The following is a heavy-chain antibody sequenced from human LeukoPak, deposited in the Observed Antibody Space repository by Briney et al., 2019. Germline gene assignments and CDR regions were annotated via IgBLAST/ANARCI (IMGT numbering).Heavy chain of an antibody. Sequence: SVKVSCKASRGTFSSYAISWVRQAPGQGLEWMGGIIPIFGTANYAQKFQGRVTITADESTSTAYMELSSLRSEDTAVYYCASGEDIVVVPAAMDYYYYYMDVWGKGTTVTVSS. V-gene: IGHV1-69*13. CDR3: ASGEDIVVVPAAMDYYYYYMDV. J-gene: IGHJ6*03. D-gene: IGHD2-2*01. CDR2: IIPIFGTA. CDR1: RGTFSSYA.